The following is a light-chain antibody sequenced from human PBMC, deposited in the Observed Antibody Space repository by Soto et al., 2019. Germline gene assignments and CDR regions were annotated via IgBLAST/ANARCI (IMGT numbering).Light chain of an antibody. CDR3: AAWDDSLGAYV. J-gene: IGLJ1*01. CDR2: TNN. V-gene: IGLV1-44*01. Sequence: QSVLTQPPSASATPGQRVTIYCSGSNSNIGTNTVNWYQQLPGTAPRLLIYTNNQRPSGVPQRFSGSKTGTSASLAIGGLQSEDGADYYCAAWDDSLGAYVFGTGTKLTVL. CDR1: NSNIGTNT.